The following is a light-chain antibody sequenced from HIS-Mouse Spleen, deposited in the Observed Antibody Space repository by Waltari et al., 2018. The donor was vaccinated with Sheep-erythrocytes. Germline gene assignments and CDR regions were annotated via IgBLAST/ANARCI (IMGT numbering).Light chain of an antibody. Sequence: ELVLTQSPSTLSLYPGERATLSCRASQSVSSYLAWYQQKPGQAPRLLIYDASNRATGIPARFSGSGSGTDFTLTISSLEPEDFAVYYCQQRSNWYTFGQGTKLEIK. CDR3: QQRSNWYT. V-gene: IGKV3-11*01. J-gene: IGKJ2*01. CDR1: QSVSSY. CDR2: DAS.